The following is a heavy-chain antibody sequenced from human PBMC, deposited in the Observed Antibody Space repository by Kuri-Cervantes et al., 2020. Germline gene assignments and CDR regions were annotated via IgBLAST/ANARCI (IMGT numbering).Heavy chain of an antibody. Sequence: GESLKISCAASGFTFSSYAMSWVRQAPGKGLEWVSLISWDGGSTYYADSVKGRFTISRDNSKNSLYLQMNSLRVEDTALYYCRGSGNYDYWGQGTLVTVSS. V-gene: IGHV3-43D*03. D-gene: IGHD3-10*01. CDR3: RGSGNYDY. CDR1: GFTFSSYA. CDR2: ISWDGGST. J-gene: IGHJ4*02.